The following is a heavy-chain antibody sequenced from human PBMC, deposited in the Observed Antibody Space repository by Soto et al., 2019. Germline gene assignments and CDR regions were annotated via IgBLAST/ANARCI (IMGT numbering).Heavy chain of an antibody. CDR1: GYTFTSYG. V-gene: IGHV1-18*01. CDR3: ARVLGVVVPAAIFIFENWFDP. CDR2: ISAYNGNT. D-gene: IGHD2-2*02. J-gene: IGHJ5*02. Sequence: ASVKVSCKASGYTFTSYGISWARQAPGQGLEWMGWISAYNGNTNYAQKLQGRVTMTTDTSTSTAYMELRSLRSDDTAVYYCARVLGVVVPAAIFIFENWFDPWGQGTLVTVSS.